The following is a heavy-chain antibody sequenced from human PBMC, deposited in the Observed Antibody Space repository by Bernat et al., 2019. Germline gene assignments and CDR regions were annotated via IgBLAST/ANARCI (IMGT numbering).Heavy chain of an antibody. V-gene: IGHV3-66*01. J-gene: IGHJ4*02. D-gene: IGHD2-15*01. CDR3: AGDPPERVVADY. CDR1: GFTVSNNY. Sequence: EVQLLESGGGLVQPGGSLRLSCAASGFTVSNNYMSWVRQAPGKGLEWVSIIYSNGRTYYADSVKGRFAISRDNSKNTLYLQMNSLRTEDTAVYYCAGDPPERVVADYWGQGTLVTVSS. CDR2: IYSNGRT.